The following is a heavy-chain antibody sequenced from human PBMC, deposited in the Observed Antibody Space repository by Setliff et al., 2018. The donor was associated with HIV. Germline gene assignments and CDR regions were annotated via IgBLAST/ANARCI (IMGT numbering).Heavy chain of an antibody. J-gene: IGHJ4*02. CDR3: ASQGDGYNLYHVYYFDY. CDR1: GYSISSGYY. Sequence: TLSLTCAVSGYSISSGYYWGWIRQTPGKGLEWIGSIYHSGTTYYNPSLRSRVTISVDTPKNQFSLKLSSVTAADTAVYYCASQGDGYNLYHVYYFDYWGQGTLVTVSS. V-gene: IGHV4-38-2*01. D-gene: IGHD5-12*01. CDR2: IYHSGTT.